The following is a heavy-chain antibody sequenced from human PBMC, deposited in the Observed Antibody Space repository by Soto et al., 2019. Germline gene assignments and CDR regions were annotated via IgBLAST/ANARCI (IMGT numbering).Heavy chain of an antibody. Sequence: EVQMLESGGGVVRSGGSLRLSCIASGFTFSNYAMSWVRQAPGKGLEWVSTISDNGANTFIGDSMKDHFDISRDNSKNTVFLHLSTVRAEDTAIYYCARAIGADFFDYWGQGTPVTVSS. J-gene: IGHJ4*02. D-gene: IGHD6-25*01. CDR2: ISDNGANT. V-gene: IGHV3-23*01. CDR3: ARAIGADFFDY. CDR1: GFTFSNYA.